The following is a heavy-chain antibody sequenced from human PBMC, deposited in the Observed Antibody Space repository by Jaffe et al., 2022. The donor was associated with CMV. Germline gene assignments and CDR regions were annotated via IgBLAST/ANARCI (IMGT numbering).Heavy chain of an antibody. CDR3: AKECIAVAGNGIDY. J-gene: IGHJ4*02. CDR2: ISYDGSNK. D-gene: IGHD6-19*01. CDR1: GFTFSSYG. V-gene: IGHV3-30*18. Sequence: QVQLVESGGGVVQPGRSLRLSCAASGFTFSSYGMHWVRQAPGKGLEWVAVISYDGSNKYYADSVKGRFTISRDNSKNTLYLQMNSLRAEDTAVYYCAKECIAVAGNGIDYWGQGTLVTVSS.